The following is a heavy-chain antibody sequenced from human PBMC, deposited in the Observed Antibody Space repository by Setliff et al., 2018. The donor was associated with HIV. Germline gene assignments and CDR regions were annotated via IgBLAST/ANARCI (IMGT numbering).Heavy chain of an antibody. J-gene: IGHJ4*02. CDR1: GASISGSSFY. CDR2: IYYSGNT. D-gene: IGHD2-21*02. V-gene: IGHV4-39*01. Sequence: KTSETLSLTCTVSGASISGSSFYWGWIRQPPGRGLEWIGTIYYSGNTYYNPSLKSRVSISIDASKNQFSLKLNSVTAADTAVYYCARGEFYCGTDCYWSSFDYWGQGILVTVSS. CDR3: ARGEFYCGTDCYWSSFDY.